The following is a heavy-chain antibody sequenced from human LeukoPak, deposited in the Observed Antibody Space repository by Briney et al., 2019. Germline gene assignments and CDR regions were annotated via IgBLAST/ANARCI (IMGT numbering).Heavy chain of an antibody. CDR3: ASSSTYYYDSSGRFDY. V-gene: IGHV1-69*13. CDR1: GGTFSSYA. CDR2: IIPIFGTA. D-gene: IGHD3-22*01. J-gene: IGHJ4*02. Sequence: SEKVSCKASGGTFSSYAISWVRQAPGQGLEWMGGIIPIFGTANYAQKFQGRVTITADESTSTAYMELSSLRSEDTAVYYCASSSTYYYDSSGRFDYWGQGTLVTVSS.